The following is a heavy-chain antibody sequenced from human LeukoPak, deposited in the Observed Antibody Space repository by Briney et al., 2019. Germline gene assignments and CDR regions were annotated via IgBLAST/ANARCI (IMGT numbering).Heavy chain of an antibody. CDR3: ARDEALSNTMIVVAQAYGFDP. Sequence: GASVKVSCKASGGTFSSYTISWVRQAPGQGLEWMGRIIPILGIANYAQKFQGRVTIAADKSTSTAYKELSSLRSGDTAVYYCARDEALSNTMIVVAQAYGFDPWGQGTLVTVSS. J-gene: IGHJ5*02. CDR1: GGTFSSYT. CDR2: IIPILGIA. D-gene: IGHD3-22*01. V-gene: IGHV1-69*04.